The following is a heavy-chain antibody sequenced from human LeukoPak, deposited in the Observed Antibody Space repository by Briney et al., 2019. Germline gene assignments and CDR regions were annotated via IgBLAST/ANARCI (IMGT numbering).Heavy chain of an antibody. D-gene: IGHD2/OR15-2a*01. CDR2: IYYSGSI. J-gene: IGHJ5*02. V-gene: IGHV4-59*08. CDR1: GGSISSYY. Sequence: PSETLSLTCTVSGGSISSYYWSWIRQPPGKGLEWIGYIYYSGSINYNPSLKSRVTISVDTSKNQFSLKLSSVTAADTAVYYCARQTLRGFDPWGQGTLVTVSS. CDR3: ARQTLRGFDP.